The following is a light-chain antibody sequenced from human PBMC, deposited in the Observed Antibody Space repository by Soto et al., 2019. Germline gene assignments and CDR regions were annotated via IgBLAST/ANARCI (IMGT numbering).Light chain of an antibody. Sequence: DIVLTQSPATLSLSPGERVTLSCRASQSVSSYLAWYQQKPGQAPRLLIYDASNRATGIPARFSCSGSVTDFTLTISSLEPEDFAVYYCQQRSNWPITFGQGTRLEIK. CDR3: QQRSNWPIT. CDR1: QSVSSY. CDR2: DAS. J-gene: IGKJ5*01. V-gene: IGKV3-11*01.